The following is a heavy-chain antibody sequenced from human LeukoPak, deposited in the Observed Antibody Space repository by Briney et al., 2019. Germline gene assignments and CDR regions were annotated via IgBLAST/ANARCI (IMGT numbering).Heavy chain of an antibody. CDR2: IYPGDSDT. CDR3: ARMRVVGATDGMDV. V-gene: IGHV5-51*01. J-gene: IGHJ6*04. CDR1: GYSFINYW. Sequence: PGESLKISCKGSGYSFINYWIGWVRQMPGKGLEWMGIIYPGDSDTRYSPSFQGQVTISAVKSITTAYLQWRSLKASDTAIYYCARMRVVGATDGMDVWGKGTTVTVSS. D-gene: IGHD2-15*01.